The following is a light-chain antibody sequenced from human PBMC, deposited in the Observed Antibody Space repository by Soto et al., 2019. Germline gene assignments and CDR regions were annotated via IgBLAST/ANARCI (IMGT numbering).Light chain of an antibody. CDR2: EVT. CDR3: AAWDDSLNGPV. CDR1: SGDVGGYDY. J-gene: IGLJ3*02. Sequence: QSVLTQPPSASGSPGQSVTISCTGTSGDVGGYDYVSWYQQHPGKAPKLMIYEVTKRPSGVPDRFSGSKSDTSASLAISGLQSEDEADYYCAAWDDSLNGPVFGGGTKLTVL. V-gene: IGLV2-8*01.